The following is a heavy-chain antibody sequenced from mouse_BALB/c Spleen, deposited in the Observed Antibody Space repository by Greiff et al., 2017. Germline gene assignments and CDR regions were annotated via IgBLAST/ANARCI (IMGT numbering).Heavy chain of an antibody. Sequence: VQLQQSGAELVKPGASVKLSCTASGFNIKDTYMHWVKQRPEQGLEWIGRIDPANGNTKYDPKFQGKATITADTSSNTAYLQLSSLTSEDTAVYYCARFITTVSFDYWGQGTTLTVSS. CDR3: ARFITTVSFDY. CDR1: GFNIKDTY. V-gene: IGHV14-3*02. D-gene: IGHD1-1*01. CDR2: IDPANGNT. J-gene: IGHJ2*01.